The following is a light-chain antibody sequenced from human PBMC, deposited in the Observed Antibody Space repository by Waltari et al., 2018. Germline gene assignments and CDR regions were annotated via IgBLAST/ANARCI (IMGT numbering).Light chain of an antibody. CDR2: DAS. J-gene: IGKJ4*01. CDR1: QDISNY. CDR3: QQYDNLPLT. Sequence: DIQMTQSPSSLSASVGDRVTITCQASQDISNYLNWYQQKPGKAPKLLIYDASKLETGVPSRFRGSGSGTDFTITISSLQPEDIATYYCQQYDNLPLTFGGGTKVEIK. V-gene: IGKV1-33*01.